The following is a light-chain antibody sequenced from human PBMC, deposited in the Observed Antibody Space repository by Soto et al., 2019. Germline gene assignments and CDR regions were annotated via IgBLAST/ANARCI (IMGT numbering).Light chain of an antibody. CDR3: CSYADSCVV. V-gene: IGLV2-11*01. Sequence: QSALTQPRSVYGSPGQSVTISCTGTSSDVGGYNYVSWYHQPPGKAPKLMIYYVSKRPSGVPDRFSGSKSGNTSSLTISGLEAEDEADYYCCSYADSCVVFGGGTKVTVL. J-gene: IGLJ2*01. CDR1: SSDVGGYNY. CDR2: YVS.